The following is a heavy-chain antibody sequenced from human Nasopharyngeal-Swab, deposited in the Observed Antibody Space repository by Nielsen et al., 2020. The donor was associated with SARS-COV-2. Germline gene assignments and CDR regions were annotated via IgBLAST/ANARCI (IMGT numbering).Heavy chain of an antibody. V-gene: IGHV3-9*01. D-gene: IGHD5-18*01. Sequence: PGKGLEWVSGISWNSGSIGYADSVKGRFTISRDNAKNSLYLQMNSLRAEDTALYYCAKAYPPASYGLTSFLDYWGQGTLVTVSS. CDR2: ISWNSGSI. CDR3: AKAYPPASYGLTSFLDY. J-gene: IGHJ4*02.